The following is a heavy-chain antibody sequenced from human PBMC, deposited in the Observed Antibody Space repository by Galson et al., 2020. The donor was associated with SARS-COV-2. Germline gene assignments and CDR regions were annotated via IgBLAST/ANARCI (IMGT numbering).Heavy chain of an antibody. CDR1: GYTFPSYG. Sequence: ASVTVPCKPSGYTFPSYGISWLRPAPRKGLEWMGWRSPYNGNTKYAQKPQGRVTMTTDTSTCTAYMELRSLRSDDTTVYYCARADQLWFQPFFDYWGHGTLVTVAS. V-gene: IGHV1-18*04. CDR2: RSPYNGNT. D-gene: IGHD3-10*01. J-gene: IGHJ4*01. CDR3: ARADQLWFQPFFDY.